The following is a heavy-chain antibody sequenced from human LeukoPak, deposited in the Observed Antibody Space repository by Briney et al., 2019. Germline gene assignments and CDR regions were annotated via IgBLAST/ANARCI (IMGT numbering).Heavy chain of an antibody. CDR3: AKCWQQLVLFVDY. Sequence: PGGSLRLSCAASGFTFSSYAMHWVRQAPGKGLEYVSAISSNGGSTYYADSVKGRFTISRDNSKNTLYLQMNSLRAEDTAVYYCAKCWQQLVLFVDYWGQGTLVTVSS. D-gene: IGHD6-13*01. J-gene: IGHJ4*02. V-gene: IGHV3-64*04. CDR2: ISSNGGST. CDR1: GFTFSSYA.